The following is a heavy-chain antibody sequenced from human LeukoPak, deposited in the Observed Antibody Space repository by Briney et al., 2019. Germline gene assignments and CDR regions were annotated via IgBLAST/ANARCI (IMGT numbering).Heavy chain of an antibody. Sequence: NPGGSLRLSCAASGFTFSIYSMNWVRQAPGKGLEWVSFISSSSSYIYYADSVKGRFTVSRDNAKGSLYLQMNSLRAEDTAVYYCAELGITMIGGVWGKGTTVTISS. CDR1: GFTFSIYS. D-gene: IGHD3-10*02. J-gene: IGHJ6*04. CDR2: ISSSSSYI. V-gene: IGHV3-21*01. CDR3: AELGITMIGGV.